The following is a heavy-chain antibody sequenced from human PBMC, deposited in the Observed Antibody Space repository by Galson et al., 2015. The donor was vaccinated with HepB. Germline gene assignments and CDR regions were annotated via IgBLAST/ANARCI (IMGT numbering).Heavy chain of an antibody. J-gene: IGHJ4*02. D-gene: IGHD3-22*01. CDR3: ARDAFYDSSGYLFDY. CDR1: GFTFSSYA. V-gene: IGHV3-30-3*01. Sequence: SLRLSCAASGFTFSSYAMHWVRQAPGKGLEWVAVISYDGSNKYYADSVRGRFTISRDNSKNTLYLQMNSLRAEDTAVYYCARDAFYDSSGYLFDYWGQGTLVTVSS. CDR2: ISYDGSNK.